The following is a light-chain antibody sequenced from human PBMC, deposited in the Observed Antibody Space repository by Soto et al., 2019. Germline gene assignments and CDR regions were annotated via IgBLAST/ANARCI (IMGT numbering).Light chain of an antibody. J-gene: IGKJ1*01. V-gene: IGKV1-5*01. CDR1: QSVSNW. CDR2: DVS. Sequence: IQLTQSPSTLSASIGDRVTIACRASQSVSNWLAWYQQKPGKAPKLLMYDVSSLESGVPSRFSGSGSGTEFTLTISSLQSDDFATYYCQQYHSYRTFGQGTKVDIK. CDR3: QQYHSYRT.